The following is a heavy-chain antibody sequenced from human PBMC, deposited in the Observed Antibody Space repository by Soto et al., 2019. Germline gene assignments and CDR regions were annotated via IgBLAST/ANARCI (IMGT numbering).Heavy chain of an antibody. CDR2: ISSSGSNI. CDR1: GFTFSDYY. Sequence: QVLLVESGGALVKPEGSLRLSCAASGFTFSDYYMSWIRQAPGKGLEWVSYISSSGSNIYYADSVKGRFTIARDNAKNSRYLQMNSLRAEDTAVYYCARGDFWSAPEPFDYWGQGTLVTVSS. V-gene: IGHV3-11*01. D-gene: IGHD3-3*01. J-gene: IGHJ4*02. CDR3: ARGDFWSAPEPFDY.